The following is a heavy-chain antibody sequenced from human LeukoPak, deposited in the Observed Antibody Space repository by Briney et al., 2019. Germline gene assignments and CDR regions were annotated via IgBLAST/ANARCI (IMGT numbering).Heavy chain of an antibody. CDR2: ISNDGENK. J-gene: IGHJ4*02. CDR3: AKLKGRHLVVVTTTGRYFDY. V-gene: IGHV3-30*18. CDR1: GFTFSTYG. Sequence: GRSLRLSCVVSGFTFSTYGMHWVRQAPGKGLEWVAFISNDGENKYYADSVKGRFTISRDDSKDTLYLQMNSLRAEDTAVYYCAKLKGRHLVVVTTTGRYFDYWGQGTLVTVSS. D-gene: IGHD2-21*02.